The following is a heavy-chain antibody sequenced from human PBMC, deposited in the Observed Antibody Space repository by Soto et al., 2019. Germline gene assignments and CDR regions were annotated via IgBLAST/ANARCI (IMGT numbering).Heavy chain of an antibody. Sequence: SETLSLTCAVYGESFSGYYWSWIRQPPGKGLEWVGEINHSGSTTYNPSLKSRVTISVDRSKSQFSLKLRSVTAADTAVYYCARLDQTLTTGTYYYYMDVWGKGTTVTVSS. CDR2: INHSGST. J-gene: IGHJ6*04. D-gene: IGHD3-10*01. CDR1: GESFSGYY. CDR3: ARLDQTLTTGTYYYYMDV. V-gene: IGHV4-34*01.